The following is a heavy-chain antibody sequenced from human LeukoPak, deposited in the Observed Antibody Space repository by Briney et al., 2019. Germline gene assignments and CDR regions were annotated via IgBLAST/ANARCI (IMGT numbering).Heavy chain of an antibody. Sequence: ASVTVSCKASGYTFTSYGISWVRQAPGQGLEWMGWISGYNAKTIFAQKFQDRVTLTTDTSASTVYMEVSSLRSDDTAVYYCARTMGIHAFDIWGQGTMVTVSS. CDR3: ARTMGIHAFDI. J-gene: IGHJ3*02. D-gene: IGHD3-10*01. CDR1: GYTFTSYG. V-gene: IGHV1-18*01. CDR2: ISGYNAKT.